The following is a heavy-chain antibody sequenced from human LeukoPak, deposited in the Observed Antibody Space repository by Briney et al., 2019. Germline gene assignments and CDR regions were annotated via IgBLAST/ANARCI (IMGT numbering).Heavy chain of an antibody. CDR3: ARLGGNWHSPGRHY. J-gene: IGHJ4*02. Sequence: KASETLSLTCSVSGVSINGYSWTWIRQPPGMRLEWVGHISYTGTTNYNPSLTTLVAILVDTSKNQFSLQLTSVTAADTGMYFCARLGGNWHSPGRHYWGQGTLVTVSS. CDR2: ISYTGTT. V-gene: IGHV4-59*08. CDR1: GVSINGYS. D-gene: IGHD3-10*01.